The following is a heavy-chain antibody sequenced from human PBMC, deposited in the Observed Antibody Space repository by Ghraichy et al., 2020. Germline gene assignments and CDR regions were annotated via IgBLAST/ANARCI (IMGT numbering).Heavy chain of an antibody. Sequence: GESLNISCAASGFTFSNSWMSWVRQAPGKELEWVANINQDGSEKNYVDSVKGRFTISRDNAKNSLYLHMNSLRAEDTVVYYCCDPTVSWGQGTLVTVSS. CDR3: CDPTVS. CDR1: GFTFSNSW. J-gene: IGHJ5*02. CDR2: INQDGSEK. V-gene: IGHV3-7*03.